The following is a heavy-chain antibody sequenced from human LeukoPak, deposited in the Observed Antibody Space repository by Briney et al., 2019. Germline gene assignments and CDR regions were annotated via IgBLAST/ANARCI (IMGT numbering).Heavy chain of an antibody. J-gene: IGHJ4*02. Sequence: KSSETLSLTCAVYGGSFSGYYWSWIRQPPGKGLEWIGEINHSGSTNYNPSLKSRVTISVDTSKNQFSLKLSSVTAAGTAVYYCARGHYYYGSGKYFDYWGQGTLVTVSS. CDR1: GGSFSGYY. V-gene: IGHV4-34*01. CDR2: INHSGST. D-gene: IGHD3-10*01. CDR3: ARGHYYYGSGKYFDY.